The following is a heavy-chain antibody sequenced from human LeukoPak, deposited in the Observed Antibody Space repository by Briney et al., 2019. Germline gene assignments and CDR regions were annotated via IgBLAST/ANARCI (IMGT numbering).Heavy chain of an antibody. Sequence: GQSLRLSCDASGFSINTYTMYWVRQAPGKGLEWVAVISYDGSNKYYADSVKGRFTISRDNAKNSLYLQMNSLRAEDTAVYYCARVKRLLWFGEYDYWGQGTLVTVSS. V-gene: IGHV3-30*04. CDR1: GFSINTYT. CDR2: ISYDGSNK. CDR3: ARVKRLLWFGEYDY. J-gene: IGHJ4*02. D-gene: IGHD3-10*01.